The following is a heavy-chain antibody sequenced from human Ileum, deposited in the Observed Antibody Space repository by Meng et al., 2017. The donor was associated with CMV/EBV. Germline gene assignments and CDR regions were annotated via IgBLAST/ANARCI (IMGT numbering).Heavy chain of an antibody. V-gene: IGHV6-1*02. CDR2: AYNRAKWYN. J-gene: IGHJ4*02. CDR1: GDSGSSSSAA. D-gene: IGHD2-2*02. CDR3: ARGSYYNNWGTYDPFDF. Sequence: QSRLGLGQSSLVVSLPCAMAGDSGSSSSAALSCIRQSPVRHVEWQGMAYNRAKWYNFCTAYLKKKIISSANTSANQFSLQLNSVTPKDTAIYYCARGSYYNNWGTYDPFDFWGQGTLVTVSS.